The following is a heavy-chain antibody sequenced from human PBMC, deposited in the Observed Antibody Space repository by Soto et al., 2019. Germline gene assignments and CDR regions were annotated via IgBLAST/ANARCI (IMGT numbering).Heavy chain of an antibody. CDR2: ISSSSTTK. CDR1: GFTFNSYS. J-gene: IGHJ5*02. CDR3: ARPSSGWENWFDP. Sequence: EVQLVESGGGLVQPGGSLRLSCAASGFTFNSYSMNWVRQAPGKGLEWGSYISSSSTTKYYTDSVKGRFTISRDNAKNSLYLQMNSLRDDDTAVYYFARPSSGWENWFDPWGQGTLVTVSS. D-gene: IGHD6-19*01. V-gene: IGHV3-48*02.